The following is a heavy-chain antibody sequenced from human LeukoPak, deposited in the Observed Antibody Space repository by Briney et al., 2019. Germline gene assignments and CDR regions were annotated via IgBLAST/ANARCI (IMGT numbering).Heavy chain of an antibody. D-gene: IGHD2-15*01. CDR1: GFTFSDYY. Sequence: GGSLRLSCAASGFTFSDYYMSWIRQAPGKGLEWVSYISSSGSTIYYADSVKGRFTISRDNAKNSLYLQMNSLRAEDTAVYYCARDRYCSGGSCSHSRFDPWGQGTLVTVSS. V-gene: IGHV3-11*01. CDR2: ISSSGSTI. CDR3: ARDRYCSGGSCSHSRFDP. J-gene: IGHJ5*02.